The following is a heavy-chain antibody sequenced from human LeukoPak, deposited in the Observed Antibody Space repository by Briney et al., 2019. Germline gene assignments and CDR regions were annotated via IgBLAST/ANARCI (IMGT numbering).Heavy chain of an antibody. CDR3: TRRYCGGGTCYLDY. J-gene: IGHJ4*02. CDR1: GHTFTTYD. Sequence: ASVKVSCKASGHTFTTYDMHWVRQAPGQGLEWMGIINPSGGSTTYGQKVQGRVTMTRDTSTSTLYMELSSLRSEDTAVYYCTRRYCGGGTCYLDYWGQGTLVTVSS. V-gene: IGHV1-46*01. CDR2: INPSGGST. D-gene: IGHD2-15*01.